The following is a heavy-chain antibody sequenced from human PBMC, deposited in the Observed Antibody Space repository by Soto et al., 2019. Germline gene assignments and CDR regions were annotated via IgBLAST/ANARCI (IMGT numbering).Heavy chain of an antibody. Sequence: GGSLRLSCAASGFTFNNAWMNWVRQAPGKGLEWVGRIKSKTDGGTTDYAAPVKGRFTISRDDSKNTLYLQMNSLKTEDTAVYYCTTASFGYYGMDVWGQGTTVTVSS. V-gene: IGHV3-15*07. CDR2: IKSKTDGGTT. CDR1: GFTFNNAW. J-gene: IGHJ6*02. D-gene: IGHD3-16*01. CDR3: TTASFGYYGMDV.